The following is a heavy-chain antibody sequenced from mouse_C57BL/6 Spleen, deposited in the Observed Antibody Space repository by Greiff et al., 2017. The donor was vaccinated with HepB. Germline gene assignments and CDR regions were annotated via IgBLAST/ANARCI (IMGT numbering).Heavy chain of an antibody. CDR1: GYTFTSYW. CDR2: IDPSDSYT. CDR3: ARGGISSLVAY. Sequence: QVQLQQPGAELVKPGASVKLSCKASGYTFTSYWMQWVKQRPGQGLEWIGEIDPSDSYTNYNQKFKGKATLTVDTSSSTAYMQLSSLTSEDSAVYYCARGGISSLVAYWGQGTLVTVSA. J-gene: IGHJ3*01. V-gene: IGHV1-50*01.